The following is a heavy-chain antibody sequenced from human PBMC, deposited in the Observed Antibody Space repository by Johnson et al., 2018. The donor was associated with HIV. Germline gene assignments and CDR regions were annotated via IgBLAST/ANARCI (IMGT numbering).Heavy chain of an antibody. CDR3: ARGSSGSFDL. CDR2: IYTGSDST. CDR1: GFTFSSYA. J-gene: IGHJ3*01. Sequence: VLLVESGGGLVKPGGSLRLSCAASGFTFSSYAMSWVRQAPGKGLEWASVIYTGSDSTSYTDSVKDRFTISRDSSQNAVYLQMSSLRAEDTALYYCARGSSGSFDLWGRGTMVTVSS. D-gene: IGHD6-6*01. V-gene: IGHV3-23*03.